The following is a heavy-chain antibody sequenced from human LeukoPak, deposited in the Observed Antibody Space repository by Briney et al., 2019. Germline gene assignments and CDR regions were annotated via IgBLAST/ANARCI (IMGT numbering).Heavy chain of an antibody. CDR2: IYYSGST. Sequence: SETLSLTCTVSGGSISSYYWSWIRQPPGKGLEWIGYIYYSGSTNFNPSLKSRVTMSVDTSKNQFSLKLSSVTAADTAVYYCARETYDSSGARFDYWGQGTLVTVS. V-gene: IGHV4-59*01. D-gene: IGHD3-22*01. CDR1: GGSISSYY. CDR3: ARETYDSSGARFDY. J-gene: IGHJ4*02.